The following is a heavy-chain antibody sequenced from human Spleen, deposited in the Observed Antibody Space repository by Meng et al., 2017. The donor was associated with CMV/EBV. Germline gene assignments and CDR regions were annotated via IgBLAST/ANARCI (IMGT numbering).Heavy chain of an antibody. CDR3: ARECLYDFWSGCNWFDP. D-gene: IGHD3-3*01. V-gene: IGHV3-66*03. J-gene: IGHJ5*02. Sequence: GGLIQPGGSLGISCAASGFTVGSNYMSWVRQAPGKGLFTGRFTISRDNSKNTLYLQMNSLRAEDTAVYYCARECLYDFWSGCNWFDPWGQGTLVTVSS. CDR1: GFTVGSNY.